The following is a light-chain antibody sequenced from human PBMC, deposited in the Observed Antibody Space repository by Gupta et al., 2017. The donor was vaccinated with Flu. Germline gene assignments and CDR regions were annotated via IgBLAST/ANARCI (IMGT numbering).Light chain of an antibody. Sequence: DVVMTQSPLSLPVTLGQPASISCRSSQSLVHNDGNTYLNWFQQRPGQSPRRLIYKVSNRDSGGKDRCSGSGGGTDFTLQISRGEAEDVGVYYCMQGSHGHHTWTFGQGTKVEIK. V-gene: IGKV2-30*02. J-gene: IGKJ1*01. CDR2: KVS. CDR3: MQGSHGHHTWT. CDR1: QSLVHNDGNTY.